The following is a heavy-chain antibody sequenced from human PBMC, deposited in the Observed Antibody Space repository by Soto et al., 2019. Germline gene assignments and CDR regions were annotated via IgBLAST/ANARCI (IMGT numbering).Heavy chain of an antibody. J-gene: IGHJ4*02. Sequence: GESLKISCKGSGYTFTSYWIGWVGQMPGEGLEWMGVIYPSDSDIRYSPSFQGKVTISADKSITTAYLQWSSLKAADTAMYYCVRSGTSSGRFSDYWGQGTLVTFSS. CDR2: IYPSDSDI. D-gene: IGHD2-15*01. V-gene: IGHV5-51*01. CDR1: GYTFTSYW. CDR3: VRSGTSSGRFSDY.